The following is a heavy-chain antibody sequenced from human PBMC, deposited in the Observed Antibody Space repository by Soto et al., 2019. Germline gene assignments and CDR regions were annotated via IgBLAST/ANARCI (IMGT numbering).Heavy chain of an antibody. Sequence: EVQLVESGGGLVKPGGSLRLSCAASGFTFSSYSMNWVRQAPGKGLEWVSSISSSSSYIYYADSVKGRFTISRDNAKNSLYLQMNSLRAEDTAVYYCVRDLRGRYFDWLSGAFDIWGQGTMVTVSS. CDR3: VRDLRGRYFDWLSGAFDI. J-gene: IGHJ3*02. CDR2: ISSSSSYI. V-gene: IGHV3-21*01. CDR1: GFTFSSYS. D-gene: IGHD3-9*01.